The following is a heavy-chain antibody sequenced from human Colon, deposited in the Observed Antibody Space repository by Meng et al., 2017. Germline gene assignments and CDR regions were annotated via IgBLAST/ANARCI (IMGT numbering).Heavy chain of an antibody. J-gene: IGHJ4*02. V-gene: IGHV7-4-1*02. CDR1: GYSFTTLG. Sequence: QLMRWQSGFELRRPGLSVKVSCKDPGYSFTTLGINGGRKPPEHCLEWLRWINTKSQEPTYAQGLTGRYAFTLDTSVSTAYLQISRLESEHTAVYYCARNTSGYSDSTNWGQGTLVTVSS. CDR3: ARNTSGYSDSTN. D-gene: IGHD3-22*01. CDR2: INTKSQEP.